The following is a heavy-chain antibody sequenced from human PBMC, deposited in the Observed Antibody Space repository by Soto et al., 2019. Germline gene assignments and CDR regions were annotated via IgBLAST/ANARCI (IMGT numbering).Heavy chain of an antibody. CDR3: ARTNYYDSSGYYYRYFDY. CDR1: GGSISSSSYY. Sequence: PSETLSLTCTVSGGSISSSSYYWGWIRQPPGKGLEWIGSIHYSGSTYYNPSLKSRVTISVDTSKNQFSLKLSSVTAADTAVYYCARTNYYDSSGYYYRYFDYWGQGTPVTVSS. V-gene: IGHV4-39*01. D-gene: IGHD3-22*01. J-gene: IGHJ4*02. CDR2: IHYSGST.